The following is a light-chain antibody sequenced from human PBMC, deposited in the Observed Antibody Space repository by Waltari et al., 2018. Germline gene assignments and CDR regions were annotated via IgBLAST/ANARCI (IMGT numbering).Light chain of an antibody. CDR3: QSYDSSDLWV. CDR2: EDD. J-gene: IGLJ3*02. Sequence: NFMLTQPHSLSQSPGKTVTISCNRSSGSNASNYVQWYQQRPGSSPTPAIFEDDQRPAAVPDRFSGSIDSASNSASLTISGLKTEDEADYYCQSYDSSDLWVFGGGTRLTVL. CDR1: SGSNASNY. V-gene: IGLV6-57*01.